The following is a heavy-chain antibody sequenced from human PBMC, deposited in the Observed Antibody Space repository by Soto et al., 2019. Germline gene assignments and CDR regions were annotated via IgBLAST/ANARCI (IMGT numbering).Heavy chain of an antibody. CDR1: GFTFDDYT. Sequence: EVQLVESGGVVVQPGGSLRLSCAASGFTFDDYTMHWVRQAPGKGLEWVSGISWDGGSTYYADSVKGRFTISRDNSKNSLYRQINSLRTNDTAFYYCAKEYHCSSTTSYTDYSSSGMDVWGQGTTVTVSS. V-gene: IGHV3-43*01. CDR2: ISWDGGST. CDR3: AKEYHCSSTTSYTDYSSSGMDV. D-gene: IGHD2-2*02. J-gene: IGHJ6*02.